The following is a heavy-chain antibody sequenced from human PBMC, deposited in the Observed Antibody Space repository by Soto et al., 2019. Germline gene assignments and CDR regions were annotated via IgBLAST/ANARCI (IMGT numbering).Heavy chain of an antibody. D-gene: IGHD3-3*01. CDR1: GFTFSSYG. CDR2: IWYDGSNK. CDR3: ARVRSGGDFDY. Sequence: GGSLRLSCAASGFTFSSYGMHWVRQAPGKGLEWVAVIWYDGSNKYYADSVKGRFTISRDNAKNSLYLQMNSLRDDDTAVYYCARVRSGGDFDYWGQGTLVTVSS. V-gene: IGHV3-33*01. J-gene: IGHJ4*02.